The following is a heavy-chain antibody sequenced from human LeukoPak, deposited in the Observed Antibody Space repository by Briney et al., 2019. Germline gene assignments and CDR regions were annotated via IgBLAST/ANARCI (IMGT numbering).Heavy chain of an antibody. D-gene: IGHD5-18*01. CDR2: IYHSGST. Sequence: SETLSLTCTVSGYSISSGYYWGWIRQPPGKGLEWIGSIYHSGSTNYNPSLKSRVTISVDTSKNQFSLKLSSVTAADTAVYYCARGRGRAWIQLTNTFDPWGQGTLVTVSS. CDR1: GYSISSGYY. CDR3: ARGRGRAWIQLTNTFDP. J-gene: IGHJ5*02. V-gene: IGHV4-38-2*02.